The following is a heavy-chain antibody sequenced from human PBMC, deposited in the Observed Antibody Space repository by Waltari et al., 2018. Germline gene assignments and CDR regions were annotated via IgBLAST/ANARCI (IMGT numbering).Heavy chain of an antibody. CDR3: ARRNAHFHFGMDV. CDR2: SYPGDSDT. D-gene: IGHD4-4*01. Sequence: EVQLVQSGTEVKKPGESLKISCKASGFRYDTYWIAWVRQMLGKGLEWMGISYPGDSDTRYSPSCQGQVTCSCDRSISTAYLQWTSLKASDTGIYYCARRNAHFHFGMDVWGQGTTVTVSS. J-gene: IGHJ6*02. V-gene: IGHV5-51*01. CDR1: GFRYDTYW.